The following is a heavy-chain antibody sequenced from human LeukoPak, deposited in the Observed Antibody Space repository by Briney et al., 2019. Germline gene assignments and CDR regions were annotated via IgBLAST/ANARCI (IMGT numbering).Heavy chain of an antibody. V-gene: IGHV3-21*01. D-gene: IGHD3-9*01. CDR1: GFTFSSYS. J-gene: IGHJ4*02. CDR2: ISSSSSYI. CDR3: ARDGAFYYDILTGYYPDY. Sequence: GGSLRLSCVASGFTFSSYSMNWVRQAPGKGLEWVSSISSSSSYIYYADSVKGRFTISRDNAKNSLYLQMNSLRAEDTAVYYCARDGAFYYDILTGYYPDYWGQGTLVTVSS.